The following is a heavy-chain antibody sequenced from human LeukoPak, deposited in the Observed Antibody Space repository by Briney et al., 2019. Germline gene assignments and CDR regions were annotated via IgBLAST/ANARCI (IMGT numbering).Heavy chain of an antibody. V-gene: IGHV5-51*01. CDR2: IYPDDSNT. Sequence: GESLKISCKGSGYRFTNYWIGWVRQMPGKGLEWMGSIYPDDSNTRYSPSFQGQVTISVDKSISTAYLQWSSLRASDTAMYYCARLASSLIDPSGWFDPWGQGTLVIVSS. CDR1: GYRFTNYW. CDR3: ARLASSLIDPSGWFDP. J-gene: IGHJ5*02. D-gene: IGHD6-19*01.